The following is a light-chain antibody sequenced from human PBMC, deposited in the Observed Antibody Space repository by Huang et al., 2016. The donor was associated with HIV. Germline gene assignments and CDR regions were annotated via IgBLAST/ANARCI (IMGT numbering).Light chain of an antibody. CDR2: GAS. CDR1: QSVTGN. CDR3: QQYNKWPRT. Sequence: EIVMTQSPATLSVSPGERATLSCRASQSVTGNLAWYQRKPGQPPRLLIYGASTRAAGAAARFNASGSGTEFTLTINSLQSEDFAVYYCQQYNKWPRTFGPGTKVDVK. V-gene: IGKV3-15*01. J-gene: IGKJ3*01.